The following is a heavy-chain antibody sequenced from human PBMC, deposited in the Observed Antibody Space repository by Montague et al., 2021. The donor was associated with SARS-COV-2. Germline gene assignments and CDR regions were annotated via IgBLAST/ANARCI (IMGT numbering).Heavy chain of an antibody. V-gene: IGHV4-4*07. CDR1: GGSISSYY. Sequence: SETLSLTCTVSGGSISSYYWSWIRQPAGKGLEWIGLIYTSGSTNYNPSLKSRVTMSLDTSKNQFSLKLSSVTAADTAVYYCARPQQQLAFDYWGQGTLVTVSS. CDR2: IYTSGST. J-gene: IGHJ4*02. CDR3: ARPQQQLAFDY. D-gene: IGHD6-13*01.